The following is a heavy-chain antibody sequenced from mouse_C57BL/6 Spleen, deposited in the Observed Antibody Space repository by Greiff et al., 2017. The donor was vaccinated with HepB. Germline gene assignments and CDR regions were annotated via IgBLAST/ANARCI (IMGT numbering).Heavy chain of an antibody. Sequence: VQLQQSGPGLVQPSQSLSITCTVSGFSLTSYGVHWVRQSPGKGLEWLGVIWSGGSTDYNAAFISRLSISKDNSKSQVFFKMNSLQADDTAIYYCARGHSNCLDYWGQGTTLTVSS. CDR2: IWSGGST. J-gene: IGHJ2*01. CDR1: GFSLTSYG. CDR3: ARGHSNCLDY. D-gene: IGHD2-5*01. V-gene: IGHV2-2*01.